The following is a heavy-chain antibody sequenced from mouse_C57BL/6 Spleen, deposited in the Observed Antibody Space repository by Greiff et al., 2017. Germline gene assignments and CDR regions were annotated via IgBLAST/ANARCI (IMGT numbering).Heavy chain of an antibody. Sequence: EVQLQQSGPELVKPGASVKISCKASGYSFTGYYMNWVKQSPEKSLEWIGEINPSTGGTTYNQKFQAKATLTVDKSSSTAYMQLKSLTSEDSAVYYCARGGDYGNLAWFAYWGQGTLVTVSA. CDR2: INPSTGGT. CDR3: ARGGDYGNLAWFAY. J-gene: IGHJ3*01. V-gene: IGHV1-42*01. D-gene: IGHD2-1*01. CDR1: GYSFTGYY.